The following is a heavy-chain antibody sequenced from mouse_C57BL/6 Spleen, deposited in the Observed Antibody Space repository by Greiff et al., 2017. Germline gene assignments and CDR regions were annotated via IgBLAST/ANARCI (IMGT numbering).Heavy chain of an antibody. CDR3: ARGDYGSSPYAMDY. D-gene: IGHD1-1*01. Sequence: EVNVVESGGGLVKPGGSLKLSCAASGFTFSSYAMSWVRQTPEKRLEWVATISDGGSYTYYPDNVKGRFTISRDNAKNNLYLQMSHLKSEDTAMYYCARGDYGSSPYAMDYWGQGTSGTVSS. CDR2: ISDGGSYT. CDR1: GFTFSSYA. J-gene: IGHJ4*01. V-gene: IGHV5-4*03.